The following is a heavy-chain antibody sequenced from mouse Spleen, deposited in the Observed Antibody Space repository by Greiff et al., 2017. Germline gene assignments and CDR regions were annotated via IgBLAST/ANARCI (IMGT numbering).Heavy chain of an antibody. D-gene: IGHD1-1*01. CDR3: ARPIITTVVADWYFDV. V-gene: IGHV1-69*01. J-gene: IGHJ1*03. CDR2: IDPSDSYT. Sequence: QVQLQQSGAELVMPGASVKLSCKASGYTFTSYWMHWVKQRPGQGLEWIGEIDPSDSYTNYNQKFKGKATLTVDKSSSTAYMQLSSLTSEDSAVYYCARPIITTVVADWYFDVWGTGTTVTVSS. CDR1: GYTFTSYW.